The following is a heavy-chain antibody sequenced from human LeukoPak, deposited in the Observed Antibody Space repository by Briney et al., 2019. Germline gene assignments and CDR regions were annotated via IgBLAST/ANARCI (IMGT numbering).Heavy chain of an antibody. CDR1: GFTFSSYA. J-gene: IGHJ4*02. Sequence: GRSLRLSCAASGFTFSSYAMHWVRQAPGKGLEWVAVISYDGSNKYYADSVKGRFTISRDNSKNTLYLQMNSLRAEDTAVYYCASLGQGGSSDSDYWGQGTLATVSS. V-gene: IGHV3-30-3*01. CDR3: ASLGQGGSSDSDY. D-gene: IGHD1-26*01. CDR2: ISYDGSNK.